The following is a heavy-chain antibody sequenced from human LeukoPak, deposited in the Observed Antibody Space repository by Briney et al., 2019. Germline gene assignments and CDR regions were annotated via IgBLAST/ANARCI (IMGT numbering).Heavy chain of an antibody. V-gene: IGHV4-34*01. CDR1: GGSFSGYY. D-gene: IGHD3-10*01. J-gene: IGHJ4*02. CDR2: INHSGST. CDR3: ARGHITMVRAVRIKSEDYVDY. Sequence: SETLSLTCAVFGGSFSGYYWSWFRQPPGKGLEWIGEINHSGSTNYNPSLKSRVTISVDTSKNQFSLKLISVTAADTAVYYCARGHITMVRAVRIKSEDYVDYLGQGTLVTVSS.